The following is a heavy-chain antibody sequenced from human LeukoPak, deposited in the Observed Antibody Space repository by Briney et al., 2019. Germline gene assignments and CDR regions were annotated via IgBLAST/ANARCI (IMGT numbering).Heavy chain of an antibody. CDR3: ATDSKRGYSYGSPTDGFDL. CDR1: GFTFSRYC. Sequence: GGSLRLSCAASGFTFSRYCMDWVRQTPGKGLEWVSSISSSSSYIYYADSVKGRFTISRDNAKNSLHLQMNILRADDTAVYYCATDSKRGYSYGSPTDGFDLWGQGTMVTVSS. CDR2: ISSSSSYI. D-gene: IGHD5-18*01. J-gene: IGHJ3*01. V-gene: IGHV3-21*01.